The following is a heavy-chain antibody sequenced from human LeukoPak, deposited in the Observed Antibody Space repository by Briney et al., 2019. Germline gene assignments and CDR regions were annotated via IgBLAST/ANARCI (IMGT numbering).Heavy chain of an antibody. Sequence: ASVKVSCKVSGGTFSSYAISWVRQAPRQGLEWMGRIIPIVGVANYAQKFQGRVTIAADKSTSTAYMELSSLRSEDTAVYYCATFTAMVKNFCFDYWGQGTLVTVSS. V-gene: IGHV1-69*04. J-gene: IGHJ4*02. CDR2: IIPIVGVA. CDR1: GGTFSSYA. D-gene: IGHD5-18*01. CDR3: ATFTAMVKNFCFDY.